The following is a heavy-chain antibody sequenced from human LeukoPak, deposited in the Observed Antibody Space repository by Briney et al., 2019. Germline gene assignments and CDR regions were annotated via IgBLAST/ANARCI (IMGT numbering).Heavy chain of an antibody. Sequence: GGSLRLSCAASGFTFDDYAMHWVRQAPGKGLEWVLGISWNSGSIGYADSVKGRFTISRDNAKNSLYLQMNSLRAEDMALYYCAKDTRPATGGAFDIWGQGTMVTVSS. V-gene: IGHV3-9*03. CDR3: AKDTRPATGGAFDI. D-gene: IGHD2-2*01. CDR1: GFTFDDYA. CDR2: ISWNSGSI. J-gene: IGHJ3*02.